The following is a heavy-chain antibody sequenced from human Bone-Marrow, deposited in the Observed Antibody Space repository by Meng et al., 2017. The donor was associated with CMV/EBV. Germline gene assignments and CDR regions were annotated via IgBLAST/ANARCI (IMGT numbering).Heavy chain of an antibody. CDR2: ISYDGSNK. J-gene: IGHJ6*02. V-gene: IGHV3-30*03. CDR3: ARTIAARPSYYYYGMDV. CDR1: GFTFSSYD. Sequence: GESLKISCAASGFTFSSYDMHWVRQAPGKGLEWVAVISYDGSNKYYADSVKGRFTISRDNSKNTLYLQMNSLRAEDTAVYYCARTIAARPSYYYYGMDVWGQGTTVTVSS. D-gene: IGHD6-6*01.